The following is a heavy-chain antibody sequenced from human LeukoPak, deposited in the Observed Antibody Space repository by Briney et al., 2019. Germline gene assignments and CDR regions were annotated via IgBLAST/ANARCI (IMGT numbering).Heavy chain of an antibody. V-gene: IGHV3-23*01. CDR2: IRGSGGST. Sequence: PGGSLRLSCAASGFTFSSYAMSWVRQAPGKGLEWVSAIRGSGGSTYYADSVRGRFTISRGNSKNTLYVQMNSLRAEDTAIYYCAKDLVDYGNDGPGAFHIWGQGTMVTVSS. J-gene: IGHJ3*02. CDR1: GFTFSSYA. CDR3: AKDLVDYGNDGPGAFHI. D-gene: IGHD4-11*01.